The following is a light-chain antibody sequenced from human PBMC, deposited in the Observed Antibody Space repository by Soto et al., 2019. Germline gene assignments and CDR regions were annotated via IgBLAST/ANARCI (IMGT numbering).Light chain of an antibody. V-gene: IGKV3-20*01. Sequence: ESVLTQSPGTLSLSPGERATLSCRASQTVSSSYLAWYQQKPGQAPSLLIYGASSRATGIPARFSGSGSGTGFTLAISRLEPEAFAVYYCQQYGSLPWTFGQGTKVEIK. CDR1: QTVSSSY. CDR3: QQYGSLPWT. CDR2: GAS. J-gene: IGKJ1*01.